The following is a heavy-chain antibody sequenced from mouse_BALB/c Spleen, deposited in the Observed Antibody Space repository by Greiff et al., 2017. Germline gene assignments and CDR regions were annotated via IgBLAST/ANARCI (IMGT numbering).Heavy chain of an antibody. V-gene: IGHV3-2*02. CDR3: ARWLLDYFDY. Sequence: EVQLQQSGPGLVKPSQSLSLTCTVTGYSITSDYAWNWIRQFPGNKLEWMGYISYSGSTSYNPSLKSRISITRDTSKNQFFLQLNSVTTEDTATYYCARWLLDYFDYWGQGTTLTVSS. CDR2: ISYSGST. D-gene: IGHD2-3*01. CDR1: GYSITSDYA. J-gene: IGHJ2*01.